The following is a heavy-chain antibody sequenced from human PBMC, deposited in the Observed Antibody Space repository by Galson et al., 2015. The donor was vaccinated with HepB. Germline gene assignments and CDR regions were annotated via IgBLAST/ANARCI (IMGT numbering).Heavy chain of an antibody. CDR3: ARHFYAGYYGSGSYYNLGGY. V-gene: IGHV5-51*01. Sequence: QSGAEVKKLGESLKISCKGSGYSFTSYWIGWVRQMPGKGLEWMGIIYPGDSDTRYSPSFQGQVTISADKSISTAYLQWSSLKASDTAMYYCARHFYAGYYGSGSYYNLGGYWGQGTLVTVSS. CDR1: GYSFTSYW. J-gene: IGHJ4*02. D-gene: IGHD3-10*01. CDR2: IYPGDSDT.